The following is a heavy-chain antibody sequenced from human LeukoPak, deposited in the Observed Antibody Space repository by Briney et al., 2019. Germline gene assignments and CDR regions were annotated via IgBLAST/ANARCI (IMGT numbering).Heavy chain of an antibody. CDR3: ARSPKTGTTSFNLYYYYYMDV. Sequence: PGGSLRLSCAASGFTFSDDYMSWIRHAPGKGLDWVSYISSSGSTIYYADSVKGRFPISRDNAKNSLYLQMNSLRAEDTAVYYCARSPKTGTTSFNLYYYYYMDVWGKGTRVTVSS. CDR1: GFTFSDDY. CDR2: ISSSGSTI. V-gene: IGHV3-11*01. D-gene: IGHD1-7*01. J-gene: IGHJ6*03.